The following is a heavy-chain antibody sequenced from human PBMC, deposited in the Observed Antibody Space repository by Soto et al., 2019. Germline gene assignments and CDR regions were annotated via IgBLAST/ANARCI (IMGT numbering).Heavy chain of an antibody. D-gene: IGHD4-17*01. V-gene: IGHV3-53*01. Sequence: GGSLRLSCAASGFTVSSNYMSWVRQAPGKGLEWVSVIYSGGSTYYADSVKGRFTISRDNSKNTLYHQMNSLRAEDTAVYYCARAVGYGDYVFDYWGQGTLVTVSS. CDR3: ARAVGYGDYVFDY. CDR2: IYSGGST. J-gene: IGHJ4*02. CDR1: GFTVSSNY.